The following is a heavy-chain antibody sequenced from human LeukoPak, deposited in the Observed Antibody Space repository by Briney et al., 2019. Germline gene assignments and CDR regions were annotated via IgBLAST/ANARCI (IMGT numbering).Heavy chain of an antibody. CDR1: GGSISSYY. J-gene: IGHJ4*02. D-gene: IGHD6-13*01. CDR3: ARGYLDWYGSSWYGEYFDY. V-gene: IGHV4-59*01. CDR2: IYYSGST. Sequence: SETLSLTCIFSGGSISSYYWSWIRQPPGKGLEWIGYIYYSGSTNYNPSLKSRVTISVDTSKHQFSLKLSSVTAADTAVYLCARGYLDWYGSSWYGEYFDYWGQETLVTVSS.